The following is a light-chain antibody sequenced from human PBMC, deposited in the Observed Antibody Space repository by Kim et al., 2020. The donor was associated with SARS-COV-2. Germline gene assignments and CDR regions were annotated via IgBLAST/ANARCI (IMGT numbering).Light chain of an antibody. V-gene: IGLV1-40*01. J-gene: IGLJ1*01. CDR3: QSYDSSLSGYV. CDR1: SSNIGAGYD. CDR2: GNR. Sequence: RVTIASTGRSSNIGAGYDEHWYQQLPGTAPKLLIYGNRKRPSGVPDRFSGSKAGTSASLAITGLQAEDEADYYCQSYDSSLSGYVFGTGTKVTVL.